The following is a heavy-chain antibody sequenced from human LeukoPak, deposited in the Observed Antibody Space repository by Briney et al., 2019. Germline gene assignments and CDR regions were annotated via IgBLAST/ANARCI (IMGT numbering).Heavy chain of an antibody. CDR3: ARIAGDGYKLGDAFDI. V-gene: IGHV3-30*01. D-gene: IGHD5-24*01. Sequence: PGGSLRLSCAASGFTFSSYAMHWVRQAPGKGLEWVAVISYDGSNKYYADSVKGRFTISRDNSKNTLYLQMNSLRAEDTAVYYCARIAGDGYKLGDAFDIWGQGTMVTVSS. CDR1: GFTFSSYA. J-gene: IGHJ3*02. CDR2: ISYDGSNK.